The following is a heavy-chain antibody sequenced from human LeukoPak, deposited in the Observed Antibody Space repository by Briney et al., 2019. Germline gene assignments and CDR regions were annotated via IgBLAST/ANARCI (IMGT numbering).Heavy chain of an antibody. V-gene: IGHV3-48*01. D-gene: IGHD6-13*01. CDR3: ARDGKSSSWYLNNWFDP. J-gene: IGHJ5*02. Sequence: GGSLRLSCAASGFTFSSYSMNWVRQAPGKGLEWVSYISSSSSTIYYADSVKGRFTISRDNAKNSLYLQMNSLRAEDTAVYYCARDGKSSSWYLNNWFDPWGQGTLVTVSS. CDR2: ISSSSSTI. CDR1: GFTFSSYS.